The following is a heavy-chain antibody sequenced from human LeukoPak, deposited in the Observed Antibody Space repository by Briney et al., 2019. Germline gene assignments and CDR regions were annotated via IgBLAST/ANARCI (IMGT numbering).Heavy chain of an antibody. CDR2: ISSSGSNI. CDR1: GFTISPDY. J-gene: IGHJ4*02. Sequence: GGSLRLSCAASGFTISPDYMXWVRQAPGXGLEWVXYISSSGSNIYYADSVKCRFTISRDNAKNSLYLQMHSLRVEDTAVYYCARADMATITIDYWGQGTLVTVSS. V-gene: IGHV3-11*04. CDR3: ARADMATITIDY. D-gene: IGHD5-24*01.